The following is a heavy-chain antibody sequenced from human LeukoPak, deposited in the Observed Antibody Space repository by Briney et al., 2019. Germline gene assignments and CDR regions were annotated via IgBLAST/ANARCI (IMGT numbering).Heavy chain of an antibody. CDR3: ARDPGLRLGELSVNWFDP. Sequence: SQTLSLTCAISGDSVSSNSAARNWIRQSPSRGLEWLGRTYYRSKWYNDYAVSVKSRITINPDTSKNQFSLQLNSVTPEDTAVYYCARDPGLRLGELSVNWFDPWGQGTLVTVSP. CDR1: GDSVSSNSAA. D-gene: IGHD3-16*02. V-gene: IGHV6-1*01. CDR2: TYYRSKWYN. J-gene: IGHJ5*02.